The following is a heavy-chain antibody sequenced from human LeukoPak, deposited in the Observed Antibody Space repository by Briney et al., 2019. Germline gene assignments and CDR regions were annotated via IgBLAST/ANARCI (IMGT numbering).Heavy chain of an antibody. CDR3: AREAGYNWFDP. V-gene: IGHV4-59*01. J-gene: IGHJ5*02. CDR1: GGSISSYY. D-gene: IGHD6-13*01. CDR2: IYYSGST. Sequence: SETLSLTCTVSGGSISSYYWSWIRQPPGKGLEWIGYIYYSGSTNYNPYLKSRVTISVDTSKNQFSLVLSSVTAADTAVYYCAREAGYNWFDPWGQGTLVTVSS.